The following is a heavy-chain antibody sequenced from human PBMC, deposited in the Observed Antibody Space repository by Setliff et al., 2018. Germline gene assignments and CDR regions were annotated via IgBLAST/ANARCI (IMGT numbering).Heavy chain of an antibody. CDR2: TIPLLPLP. J-gene: IGHJ6*03. CDR3: ARNALTGTTRKYYYYMDV. D-gene: IGHD1-7*01. CDR1: GGTLSTLS. V-gene: IGHV1-69*10. Sequence: SVKVSCKASGGTLSTLSIAWVRQAPGQGLEWMGGTIPLLPLPNYAVKFQGRVTITADKSTSTAYMELRSLTSEDTAVYYCARNALTGTTRKYYYYMDVWGQGTQVTVSS.